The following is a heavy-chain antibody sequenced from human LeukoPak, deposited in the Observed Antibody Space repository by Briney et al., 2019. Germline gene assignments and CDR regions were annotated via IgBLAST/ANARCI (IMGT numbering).Heavy chain of an antibody. V-gene: IGHV4-39*01. CDR1: GGSISSSSYY. CDR2: IYYSGST. J-gene: IGHJ4*02. CDR3: ARHEGGATNY. Sequence: SETLSLTCTVSGGSISSSSYYWGWISQPPGKGLEWIGNIYYSGSTYYKSSLKSRVTIYVDTSKNQFSLKLSSVTAADTAVYYCARHEGGATNYWGQGTLVTVSS. D-gene: IGHD1-26*01.